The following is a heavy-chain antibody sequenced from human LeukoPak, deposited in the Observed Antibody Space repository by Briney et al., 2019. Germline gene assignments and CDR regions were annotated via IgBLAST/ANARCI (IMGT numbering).Heavy chain of an antibody. D-gene: IGHD4-17*01. Sequence: SETLSLTCTVSGGSISSYYWSWIRQPPGKGLEWIGYIYYSGSTNYNPSLKSRVTISVDTSKNQFSLKLSSVTAAGTAVYYCARHLGTGIGDPLDYWGQGTLVTVSS. J-gene: IGHJ4*02. CDR1: GGSISSYY. CDR3: ARHLGTGIGDPLDY. V-gene: IGHV4-59*01. CDR2: IYYSGST.